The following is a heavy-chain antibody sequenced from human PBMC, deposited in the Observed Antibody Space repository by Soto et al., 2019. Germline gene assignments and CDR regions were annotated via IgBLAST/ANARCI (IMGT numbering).Heavy chain of an antibody. Sequence: EVQLVESGGGLVKPGGSLRLSCAASGFTFSSYSMNWVRHAPGKGLEWVSSISSSSSYIYYAGSVNGRFTISRDTAKNSLYLQVNSLRAEDTAVYYCAREGIAAARDYWGQGTLVTVSS. V-gene: IGHV3-21*01. CDR1: GFTFSSYS. J-gene: IGHJ4*02. D-gene: IGHD6-13*01. CDR3: AREGIAAARDY. CDR2: ISSSSSYI.